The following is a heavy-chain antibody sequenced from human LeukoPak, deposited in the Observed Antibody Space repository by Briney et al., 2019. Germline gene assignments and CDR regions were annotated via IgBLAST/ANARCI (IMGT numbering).Heavy chain of an antibody. CDR1: GGTFSSYA. CDR2: IIPIFGTA. CDR3: ATGQKAAADY. Sequence: SVKVSCKASGGTFSSYAISWVRQAPGQGLEWMGRIIPIFGTANYAQKLQGRVTITTDESTSTAYMELSSLRSEDTAVYYCATGQKAAADYWGQGTLVTVSS. V-gene: IGHV1-69*05. J-gene: IGHJ4*02. D-gene: IGHD6-13*01.